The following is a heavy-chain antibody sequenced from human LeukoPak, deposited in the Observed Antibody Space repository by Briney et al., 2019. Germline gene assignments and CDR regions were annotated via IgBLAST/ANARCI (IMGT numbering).Heavy chain of an antibody. Sequence: PGGSLRLSCAASGFTLSSYWRSWVRQAPGKGLEWVANIKQDGNEKYYVDSVKGRFTISRDNAKNSLYLQMNSLRAEDTAVYYCARGGWYYAYWGQGTLVTVSS. V-gene: IGHV3-7*04. CDR3: ARGGWYYAY. CDR2: IKQDGNEK. D-gene: IGHD2-15*01. J-gene: IGHJ4*02. CDR1: GFTLSSYW.